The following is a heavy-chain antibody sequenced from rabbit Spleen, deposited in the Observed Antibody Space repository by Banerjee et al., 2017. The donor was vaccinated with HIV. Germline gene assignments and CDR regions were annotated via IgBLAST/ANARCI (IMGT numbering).Heavy chain of an antibody. Sequence: EQLEESGGGLVKPEGSLTLTCKASGVSFSDKDVMCWVRQAPGKGLELIACIASSSATTWYASWANGRFTISKTSSTTVTLQMTSLTVADTATYFCARDLVAVIGWNFGLWGPGTLVTVS. CDR1: GVSFSDKDV. J-gene: IGHJ4*01. CDR3: ARDLVAVIGWNFGL. CDR2: IASSSATT. D-gene: IGHD1-1*01. V-gene: IGHV1S45*01.